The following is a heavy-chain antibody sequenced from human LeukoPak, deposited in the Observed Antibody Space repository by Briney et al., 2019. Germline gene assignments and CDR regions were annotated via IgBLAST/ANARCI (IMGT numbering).Heavy chain of an antibody. V-gene: IGHV3-7*01. CDR2: IKRDGSEK. D-gene: IGHD3-10*01. CDR1: GLTFSDHS. Sequence: GGSLSLSCVASGLTFSDHSMMWVRQAPGKGLEWVANIKRDGSEKNYVDSVRGRFTVSRDNRENSLYLHLNSLGVEDTAVYYCARGSVVDESGSYYRWFDLWGQGSLVTVS. CDR3: ARGSVVDESGSYYRWFDL. J-gene: IGHJ5*01.